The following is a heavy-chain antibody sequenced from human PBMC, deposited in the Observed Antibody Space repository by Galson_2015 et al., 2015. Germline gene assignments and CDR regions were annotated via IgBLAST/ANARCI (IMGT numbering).Heavy chain of an antibody. CDR2: ITGSGGST. V-gene: IGHV3-23*01. J-gene: IGHJ4*02. D-gene: IGHD2-15*01. Sequence: SLRLSCAASGFTFSIYAMSWFRQAPGKELEWVSAITGSGGSTYYADSVKGRFTISRDNAKNTLFLQMNGLRAEDTAVYYCARVRQTDGLLDYWGQGTLVTVSS. CDR3: ARVRQTDGLLDY. CDR1: GFTFSIYA.